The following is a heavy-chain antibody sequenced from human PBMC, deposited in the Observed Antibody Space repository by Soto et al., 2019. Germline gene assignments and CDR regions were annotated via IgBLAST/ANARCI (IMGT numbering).Heavy chain of an antibody. V-gene: IGHV1-18*01. Sequence: QVQLVQSGPEVKKPGASVKVSCKASGYTFTSHGVSWVRQAPGQGLEWMGWISASNGDTNYAQKIQGRVTVTTDTSTSMAYMELGSLRSEDTAVYYCARMVRGSYIDYCHYRDVWGKGTTVTVSS. CDR2: ISASNGDT. CDR1: GYTFTSHG. CDR3: ARMVRGSYIDYCHYRDV. J-gene: IGHJ6*03. D-gene: IGHD3-10*01.